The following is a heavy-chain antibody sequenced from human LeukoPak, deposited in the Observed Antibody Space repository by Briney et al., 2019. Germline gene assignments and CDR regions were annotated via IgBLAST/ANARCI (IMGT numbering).Heavy chain of an antibody. CDR2: INPNSGGT. CDR3: ARADMVRGVPFDY. J-gene: IGHJ4*02. D-gene: IGHD3-10*01. Sequence: ASVKVSCKASGYTFTSYYMHWVRQAPGQGLEWMGWINPNSGGTNYAQKFQGWVTMTRDTSISTAYMELSRLRSDDTAVYYCARADMVRGVPFDYWGQGTLVTVSS. V-gene: IGHV1-2*04. CDR1: GYTFTSYY.